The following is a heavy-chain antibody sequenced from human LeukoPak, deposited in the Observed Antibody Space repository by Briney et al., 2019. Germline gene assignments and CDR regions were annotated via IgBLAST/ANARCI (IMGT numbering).Heavy chain of an antibody. J-gene: IGHJ3*02. CDR1: VTSISSSY. Sequence: EPLLLSCSFSVTSISSSYLRWVRQPPGKGLEWIGYMYYSGSTNYNPSLKSRVTISRDTSKNHFSLQLSSVTAADTAVYYCWRESPDNGFFDIWGQGTVVTVSS. CDR2: MYYSGST. CDR3: WRESPDNGFFDI. D-gene: IGHD1-1*01. V-gene: IGHV4-59*01.